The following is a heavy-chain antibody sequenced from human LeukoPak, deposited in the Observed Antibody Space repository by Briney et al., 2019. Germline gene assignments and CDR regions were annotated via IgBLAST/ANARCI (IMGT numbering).Heavy chain of an antibody. CDR2: ISSSGGST. CDR3: ARSLSSRFSGPRRPYYFDS. CDR1: GFTLSSYA. Sequence: PGGSLRLSCAASGFTLSSYAMSWVRQAPGKGLQWDSGISSSGGSTYYVDSVKGRFTISTDNSKNTLYLQMNSLRAEDTAVYYCARSLSSRFSGPRRPYYFDSWGQGTLVTVSS. D-gene: IGHD3-16*02. J-gene: IGHJ4*02. V-gene: IGHV3-23*01.